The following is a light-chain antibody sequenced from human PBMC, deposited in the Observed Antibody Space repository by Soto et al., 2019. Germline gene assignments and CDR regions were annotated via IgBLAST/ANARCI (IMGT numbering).Light chain of an antibody. CDR1: QSVNSH. CDR2: DAS. V-gene: IGKV3-15*01. Sequence: EMVMTQSPATLSVSPGERATLSCRASQSVNSHLAWYQQQPGQPPRLLIYDASARATDIPARFGGSGSGTDFTLTISSLQPDDSAVYYCQQYHYWWSFGQGTKVDVK. CDR3: QQYHYWWS. J-gene: IGKJ1*01.